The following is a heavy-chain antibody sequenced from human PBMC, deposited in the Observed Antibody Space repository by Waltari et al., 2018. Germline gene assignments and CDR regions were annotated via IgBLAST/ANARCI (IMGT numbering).Heavy chain of an antibody. V-gene: IGHV4-34*01. D-gene: IGHD5-12*01. J-gene: IGHJ3*01. CDR2: INQAGNI. CDR1: GGSFSGYY. CDR3: ARISGLDYATPM. Sequence: QVQLQQWGAGLLKPSETLSLTCAVYGGSFSGYYWSWIRQPPGKGLEWIGEINQAGNIHYNPSFKSRVNMSIDTARNQFSLEVKSVIAADTAVYFCARISGLDYATPMWGLGTVVTVSS.